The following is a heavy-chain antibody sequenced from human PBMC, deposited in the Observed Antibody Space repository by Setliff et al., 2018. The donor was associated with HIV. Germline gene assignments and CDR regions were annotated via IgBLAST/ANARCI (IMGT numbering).Heavy chain of an antibody. CDR2: IGPNHGDT. J-gene: IGHJ4*02. CDR3: ARQLSNSLDF. D-gene: IGHD7-27*01. CDR1: GYTFTDYF. V-gene: IGHV1-2*02. Sequence: AASVKVSCKASGYTFTDYFIHWVRQAPGQGLEWMGWIGPNHGDTRLTETFRGRVTMTRDTSLNTAYVELSGLRSDDTAVYFCARQLSNSLDFWGQGTLVTVSS.